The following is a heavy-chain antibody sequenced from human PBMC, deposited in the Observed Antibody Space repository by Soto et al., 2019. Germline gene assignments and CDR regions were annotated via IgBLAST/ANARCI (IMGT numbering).Heavy chain of an antibody. J-gene: IGHJ6*01. CDR3: AKDIRTYYYGSGLWYSYGMEV. CDR2: ISWNSGSI. V-gene: IGHV3-9*01. CDR1: VFTFDDYA. D-gene: IGHD3-10*01. Sequence: GGSLRLSCASSVFTFDDYAMHWVRQAPGKCLEWVSGISWNSGSIGYADSVKGRFTISRDNAKNSLYLQMNSLRAEDTALYYCAKDIRTYYYGSGLWYSYGMEVLGQGTTVIVSS.